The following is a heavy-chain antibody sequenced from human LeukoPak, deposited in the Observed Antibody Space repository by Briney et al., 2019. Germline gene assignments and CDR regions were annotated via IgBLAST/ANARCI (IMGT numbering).Heavy chain of an antibody. D-gene: IGHD4-23*01. J-gene: IGHJ3*02. Sequence: SETLSLTCTVSGGSISSYYWSWIRQPPGKGLEWIGEIYHSGSTNYNPSLKSRVTISVDKSKNQFSLKLSSVTAADTAVYYCARAVVTPFGGDAFDIWGQGTMVTVSS. CDR2: IYHSGST. CDR1: GGSISSYY. V-gene: IGHV4-59*12. CDR3: ARAVVTPFGGDAFDI.